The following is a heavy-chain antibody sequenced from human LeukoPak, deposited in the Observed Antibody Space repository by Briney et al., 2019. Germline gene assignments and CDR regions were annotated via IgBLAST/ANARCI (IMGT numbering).Heavy chain of an antibody. V-gene: IGHV3-23*01. Sequence: GGSLRLSCTASGFTFSNYAMYWVRQAPGKGLEWVSGISGGGSTYYADSVKGRFTISRDNSKNTLYLQMNSLRAEDTAVYYCARGWGGGYSYGYYFDYWGQGTLVTVSS. CDR2: ISGGGST. CDR3: ARGWGGGYSYGYYFDY. CDR1: GFTFSNYA. D-gene: IGHD5-18*01. J-gene: IGHJ4*02.